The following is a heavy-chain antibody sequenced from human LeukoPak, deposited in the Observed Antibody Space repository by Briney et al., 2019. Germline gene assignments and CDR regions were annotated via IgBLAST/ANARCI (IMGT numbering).Heavy chain of an antibody. V-gene: IGHV3-23*01. CDR1: GFTFSTSA. CDR3: AKRFLEWLFDY. J-gene: IGHJ4*02. CDR2: ITGSGTNT. Sequence: GGSLRLSCAASGFTFSTSAMSWVRQAPGKGLECVSGITGSGTNTYYANSVKGRFTISRDNSKNTLSLQMNSLRAEDTAVYYCAKRFLEWLFDYWGQGTLVTVSS. D-gene: IGHD3-3*01.